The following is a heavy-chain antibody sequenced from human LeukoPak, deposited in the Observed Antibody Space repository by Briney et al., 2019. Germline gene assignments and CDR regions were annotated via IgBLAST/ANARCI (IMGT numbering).Heavy chain of an antibody. CDR1: GGSFSGYY. Sequence: PSETLSLTCAVYGGSFSGYYWSWIRQPPGKGLEWIGEINHSGSTNYNPPLKSRVTISVDTSKNQFSLKLSSVTAADTAVYYCARAHKYCSSTSCHTVYFQHWGQGTLVTVSS. D-gene: IGHD2-2*02. CDR2: INHSGST. CDR3: ARAHKYCSSTSCHTVYFQH. J-gene: IGHJ1*01. V-gene: IGHV4-34*01.